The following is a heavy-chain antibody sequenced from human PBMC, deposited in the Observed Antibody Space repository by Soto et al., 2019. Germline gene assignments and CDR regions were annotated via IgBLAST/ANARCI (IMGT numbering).Heavy chain of an antibody. V-gene: IGHV1-46*01. CDR1: GYPFTSYY. J-gene: IGHJ4*02. Sequence: GASVKICFKASGYPFTSYYMHFDRQAPGHGLEWMEIIKRSGGSTSCAQKLEVRVTMTRYVSTRTVYMELSSLRSLDTAEYSYARTLYYYFDYWRQGTMVTSCS. CDR3: ARTLYYYFDY. D-gene: IGHD2-15*01. CDR2: IKRSGGST.